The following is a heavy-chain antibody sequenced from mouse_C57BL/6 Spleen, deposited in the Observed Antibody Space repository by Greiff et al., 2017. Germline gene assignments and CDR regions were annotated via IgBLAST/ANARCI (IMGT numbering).Heavy chain of an antibody. V-gene: IGHV3-6*01. J-gene: IGHJ3*01. CDR1: GYSITSGYY. CDR3: ARGHYAWFAY. CDR2: ISYDGSN. D-gene: IGHD1-2*01. Sequence: EVQRVESGPGLVKPSQSLSLTCSVTGYSITSGYYWNWIRQFPGNKLEWMGYISYDGSNNYNPSLKNRISITRDTSKNQFFLKLNSVTTEDTATYYCARGHYAWFAYWGQGTLVTVSA.